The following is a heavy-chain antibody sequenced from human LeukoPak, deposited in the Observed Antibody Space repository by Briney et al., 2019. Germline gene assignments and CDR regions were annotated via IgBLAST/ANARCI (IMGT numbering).Heavy chain of an antibody. CDR1: GNYW. J-gene: IGHJ4*02. CDR2: INSDGSWT. D-gene: IGHD5-24*01. Sequence: GGSLRLSCAASGNYWMHWVRQAPGKGLVWVSHINSDGSWTSYADSVKGRFTISKDNAKNTVYLQMNSLRAEDTAFYYCAKRSRMAHFDYWGQGTLVTVSS. V-gene: IGHV3-74*01. CDR3: AKRSRMAHFDY.